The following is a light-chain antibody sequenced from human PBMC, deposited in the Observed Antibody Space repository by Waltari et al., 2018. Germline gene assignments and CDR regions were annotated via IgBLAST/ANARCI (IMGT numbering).Light chain of an antibody. V-gene: IGKV1-5*03. CDR1: QNIDRW. Sequence: DIQMTQSPSTLSASVGERVTLTCRASQNIDRWLAWYQQKPGKAPKLLIYKTSSLESGVASRFSDSGYGTEFTLTISSLQPDDFATYYCQEYRTYRTFGQGTKVEIK. CDR2: KTS. CDR3: QEYRTYRT. J-gene: IGKJ1*01.